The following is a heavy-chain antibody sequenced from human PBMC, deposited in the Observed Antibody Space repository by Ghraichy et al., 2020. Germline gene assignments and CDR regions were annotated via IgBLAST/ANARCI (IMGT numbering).Heavy chain of an antibody. D-gene: IGHD2-2*01. CDR1: GFTFSSYE. J-gene: IGHJ6*02. Sequence: GGSLRLSCADSGFTFSSYEMNWDRQAPGKGLEWVSYISSSGSTIYYADSVKGRFTISRDNAKNSLYLQMNSLRAEDTAVYYCARIVVVPAAMVFYYYYGMDVWGQGTTVTVSS. CDR2: ISSSGSTI. V-gene: IGHV3-48*03. CDR3: ARIVVVPAAMVFYYYYGMDV.